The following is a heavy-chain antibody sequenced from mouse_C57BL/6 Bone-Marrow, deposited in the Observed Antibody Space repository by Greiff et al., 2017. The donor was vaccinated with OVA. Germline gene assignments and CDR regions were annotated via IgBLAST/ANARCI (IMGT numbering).Heavy chain of an antibody. CDR3: ARNSAGYDYYAMDY. CDR2: INSDGGST. Sequence: EVKLVESGGGLVQPGESLKLSCESNEYAFPSHDMSWVRKTPEKRLELVAAINSDGGSTYYPDTMERRFIISRDNTKKTLYLQMSSLRSEDTALYYCARNSAGYDYYAMDYWGQGTSVTVSS. D-gene: IGHD3-2*02. J-gene: IGHJ4*01. V-gene: IGHV5-2*03. CDR1: EYAFPSHD.